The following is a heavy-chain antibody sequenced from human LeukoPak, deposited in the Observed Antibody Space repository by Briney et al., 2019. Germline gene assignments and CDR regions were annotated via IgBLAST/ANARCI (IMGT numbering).Heavy chain of an antibody. CDR2: INSDGSRT. Sequence: GGSLRLSCAASGFTFSTHWMHWVRQTPGQGLVWVSRINSDGSRTSYADSVKGRFTISRGNAKNTLNLQMNSLRADDTAVYHCVREISQGGHWGQGTLVTVSS. D-gene: IGHD3-16*01. CDR1: GFTFSTHW. V-gene: IGHV3-74*01. J-gene: IGHJ4*02. CDR3: VREISQGGH.